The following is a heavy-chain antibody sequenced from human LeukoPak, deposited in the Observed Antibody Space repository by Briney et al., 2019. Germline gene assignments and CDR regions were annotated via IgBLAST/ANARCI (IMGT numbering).Heavy chain of an antibody. CDR1: VFTFSSYA. CDR2: ISGSGDIT. Sequence: GGSLRLSCSASVFTFSSYAMHWVRQAPGKGLEYVSAISGSGDITYYADSVKGRFTISRDNSKNTLYLQMSSLTPEDAAVYYCVRDGMAVAGTAPLDYWGQGILVTVSS. CDR3: VRDGMAVAGTAPLDY. V-gene: IGHV3-64D*09. D-gene: IGHD6-19*01. J-gene: IGHJ4*02.